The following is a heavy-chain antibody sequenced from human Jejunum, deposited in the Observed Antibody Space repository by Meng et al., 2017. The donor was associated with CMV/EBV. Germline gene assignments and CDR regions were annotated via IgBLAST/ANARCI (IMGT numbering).Heavy chain of an antibody. CDR1: YG. V-gene: IGHV3-30*02. D-gene: IGHD2-2*01. Sequence: YGMHRVRLAPGEGLEWVAFIRYKGRNKFYADAVKDRFTISRSDSKNTLSMQMNSLRAEDTAVYYCAKDDCDITNCWQYYGLDVWGQGTTVTVSS. CDR3: AKDDCDITNCWQYYGLDV. J-gene: IGHJ6*02. CDR2: IRYKGRNK.